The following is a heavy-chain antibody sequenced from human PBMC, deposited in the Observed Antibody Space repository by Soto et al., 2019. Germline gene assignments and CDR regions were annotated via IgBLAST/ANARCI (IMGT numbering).Heavy chain of an antibody. Sequence: ESGGGLVQPGGSLRLSCVASGFTLSRYSMNWVRQAPGKGLEWVSYISRSSSTIYYADSVKGRFTISRDNAENSLYLQMNSLRAEDTAVYYCARDLAGGIPDYCGQGTRVTVSS. V-gene: IGHV3-48*01. J-gene: IGHJ4*02. CDR3: ARDLAGGIPDY. D-gene: IGHD6-13*01. CDR1: GFTLSRYS. CDR2: ISRSSSTI.